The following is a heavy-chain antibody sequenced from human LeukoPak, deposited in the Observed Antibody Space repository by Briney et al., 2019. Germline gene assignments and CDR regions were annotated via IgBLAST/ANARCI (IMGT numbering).Heavy chain of an antibody. CDR1: GYTFTGYY. V-gene: IGHV1-2*02. CDR2: INPNSGGT. CDR3: AGSSGYEGYAFDI. J-gene: IGHJ3*02. Sequence: ASVKVSCKASGYTFTGYYMHWVRQAPGQGLEWMGWINPNSGGTNYAQKFQGRVTMTRDTSISTAYMELSRLRSDGTAVYYCAGSSGYEGYAFDIWGQGTMVTVSS. D-gene: IGHD3-22*01.